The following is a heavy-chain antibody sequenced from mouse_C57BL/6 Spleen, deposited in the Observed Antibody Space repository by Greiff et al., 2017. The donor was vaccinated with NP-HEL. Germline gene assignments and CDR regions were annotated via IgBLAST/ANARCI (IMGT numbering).Heavy chain of an antibody. Sequence: EVQGVESGGGLVQPKGSLKLSCAASGFTFNTYAMHWVRQAPGKGLEWVARIRSKSSNYATYYADSVKDRFTISRDDSQSMLYLQMNNLKTEDTAMYYCVREGPYDYDAWFAYWGQGTLVTVSA. J-gene: IGHJ3*01. CDR3: VREGPYDYDAWFAY. D-gene: IGHD2-4*01. CDR1: GFTFNTYA. CDR2: IRSKSSNYAT. V-gene: IGHV10-3*01.